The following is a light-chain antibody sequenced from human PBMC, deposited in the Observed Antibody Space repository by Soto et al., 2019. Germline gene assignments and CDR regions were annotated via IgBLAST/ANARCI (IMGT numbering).Light chain of an antibody. Sequence: AIRMTQSPSSLSASTGDRVTITCRARQGISSYLAWAQQKPGKAPKLLIYAASTLQSGVTSRFSGSGSGTDFTLTISCLQSEDFATYYCQQYYSYPLTFGPGTKVDIK. V-gene: IGKV1-8*01. CDR2: AAS. CDR3: QQYYSYPLT. CDR1: QGISSY. J-gene: IGKJ3*01.